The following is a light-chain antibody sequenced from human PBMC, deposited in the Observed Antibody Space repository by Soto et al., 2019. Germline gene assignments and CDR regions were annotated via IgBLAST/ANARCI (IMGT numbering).Light chain of an antibody. CDR2: AAS. CDR3: QKYNSAPWT. Sequence: DIQMTQSPSSLSASVGDRVTITCRASQGISNYLAWYQQKPGKVPKLLIYAASTLQSGVPSRCSGSGSGTDFTLPISSLQPEDVATYYRQKYNSAPWTFGQGTKVESK. CDR1: QGISNY. V-gene: IGKV1-27*01. J-gene: IGKJ1*01.